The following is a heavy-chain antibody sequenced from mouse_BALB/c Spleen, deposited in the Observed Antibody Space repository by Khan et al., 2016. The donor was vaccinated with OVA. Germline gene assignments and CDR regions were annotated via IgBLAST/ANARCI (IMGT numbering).Heavy chain of an antibody. Sequence: VQLQQSGPELVEPGASVKMSCKASGYTFTNYVMHWVKQRPGQGLEWIGYINPYNAGTRYNEKFKGKATLTSDISSTTAYMELSSLTSEDSAVYYGAREAASGEVSFPYWGQGTLVTGSA. V-gene: IGHV1S136*01. CDR2: INPYNAGT. CDR3: AREAASGEVSFPY. D-gene: IGHD6-1*01. J-gene: IGHJ3*01. CDR1: GYTFTNYV.